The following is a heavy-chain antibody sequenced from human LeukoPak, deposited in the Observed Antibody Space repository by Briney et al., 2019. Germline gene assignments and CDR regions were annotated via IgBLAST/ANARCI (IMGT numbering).Heavy chain of an antibody. V-gene: IGHV1-69*05. J-gene: IGHJ6*03. D-gene: IGHD3-3*01. CDR3: ARGLEWEYGMDYYYYYMDV. CDR1: GGTFSSYA. Sequence: SVKVSCKASGGTFSSYAISWVRQAPGQGLEWMGGIIPIFGTANYAQKFQGRVTITTDESTSTAYMELSSLRSEDTAVYYCARGLEWEYGMDYYYYYMDVWGKGTTVTVSS. CDR2: IIPIFGTA.